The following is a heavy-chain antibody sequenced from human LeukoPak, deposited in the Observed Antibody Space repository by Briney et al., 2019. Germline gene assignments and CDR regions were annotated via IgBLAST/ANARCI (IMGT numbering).Heavy chain of an antibody. J-gene: IGHJ4*02. V-gene: IGHV5-10-1*01. CDR2: IDPSDSYT. D-gene: IGHD6-13*01. Sequence: GESLKISCKGSGYSFTSYWISWVRQMPGKGLEWMGRIDPSDSYTNYSPSFQGHVTISADKSISTAYLQWSSLKASDTAMHYCASLPLYSSSSSYWGQGTLVTVSS. CDR1: GYSFTSYW. CDR3: ASLPLYSSSSSY.